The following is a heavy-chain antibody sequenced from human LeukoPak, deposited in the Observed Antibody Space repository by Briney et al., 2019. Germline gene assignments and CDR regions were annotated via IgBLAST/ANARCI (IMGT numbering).Heavy chain of an antibody. Sequence: PGGSLRLSCAASEFIFGNYAMRWVRQAPGKGLEWVSAISGSGCSTYYADSVKGRFTISRDNSKNTLYLQMNSLRAEDTAVYYCAKGAVAGTGVYYYYYYMDVWGKGTTVTVSS. CDR1: EFIFGNYA. V-gene: IGHV3-23*01. D-gene: IGHD6-19*01. CDR2: ISGSGCST. J-gene: IGHJ6*03. CDR3: AKGAVAGTGVYYYYYYMDV.